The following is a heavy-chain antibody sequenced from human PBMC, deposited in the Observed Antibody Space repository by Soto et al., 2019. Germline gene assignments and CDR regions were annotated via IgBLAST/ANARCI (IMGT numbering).Heavy chain of an antibody. J-gene: IGHJ4*02. D-gene: IGHD1-7*01. V-gene: IGHV3-64*01. CDR1: GFTFSSYD. CDR2: ISSNGGTT. CDR3: VRRVSGNYDY. Sequence: EVQLAESGGGMVQPGGSLRLSCVASGFTFSSYDMHWVRQAPGKGLEYVSSISSNGGTTYYGNSVKGRFTISSDTSKNTLYLQMGSLRAEDMAVYYCVRRVSGNYDYWGQGTLVTVSS.